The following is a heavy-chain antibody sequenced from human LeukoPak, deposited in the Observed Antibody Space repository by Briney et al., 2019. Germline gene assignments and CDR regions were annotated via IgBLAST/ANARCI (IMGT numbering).Heavy chain of an antibody. CDR1: EFTFSTYW. Sequence: GGSLRLSCAASEFTFSTYWMTWVRQAPGKGLEWVANIKQDGSEKYFVDSVKGRFTISRDNANNSLYLQMNSLRAEDTAVYYCARDPFSGYNIDYWGQGTLVTVSS. CDR2: IKQDGSEK. CDR3: ARDPFSGYNIDY. V-gene: IGHV3-7*01. J-gene: IGHJ4*02. D-gene: IGHD3-22*01.